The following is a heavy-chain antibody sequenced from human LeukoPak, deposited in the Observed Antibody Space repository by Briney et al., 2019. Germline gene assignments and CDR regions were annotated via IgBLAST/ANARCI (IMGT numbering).Heavy chain of an antibody. J-gene: IGHJ3*02. CDR3: ARDRNYCSSDRCYDAFDI. Sequence: GGSLRLSCAASGFTVSSKYMSWVRQAPDKGLEWVANIRGHGSRLYCVDSVKGRFTFSRDNAKNSLYLQMSNLRADDTSVYYCARDRNYCSSDRCYDAFDIWGQGTMVTVSS. V-gene: IGHV3-7*01. CDR1: GFTVSSKY. D-gene: IGHD2-15*01. CDR2: IRGHGSRL.